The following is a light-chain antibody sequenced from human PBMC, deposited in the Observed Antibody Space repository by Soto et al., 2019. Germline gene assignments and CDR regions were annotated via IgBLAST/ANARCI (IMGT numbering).Light chain of an antibody. CDR1: QSVSSY. CDR3: QHRNKWLFT. V-gene: IGKV3-11*01. CDR2: DAS. J-gene: IGKJ3*01. Sequence: EIVLTQSPVTLSLSPGERATLFCRASQSVSSYLAWYQQKPGQAPRLLIYDASYMATGIPARFSGSGAGTDVTLTISSLEPQDFAVYYCQHRNKWLFTFGPGTTVDIK.